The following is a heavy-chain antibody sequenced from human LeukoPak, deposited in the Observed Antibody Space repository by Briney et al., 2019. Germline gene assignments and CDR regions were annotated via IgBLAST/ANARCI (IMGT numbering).Heavy chain of an antibody. J-gene: IGHJ4*02. D-gene: IGHD6-13*01. CDR2: IYYSGST. CDR3: ARGGIAAAALVHLDY. Sequence: PSETLSLTCSVPGGSITRYYWSWIRQPPGEGLERIGYIYYSGSTNYNPSLKSRVTIAVDTSKNQFSLKLSSVTAADTAVYYCARGGIAAAALVHLDYWGQGTLVTVSS. CDR1: GGSITRYY. V-gene: IGHV4-59*01.